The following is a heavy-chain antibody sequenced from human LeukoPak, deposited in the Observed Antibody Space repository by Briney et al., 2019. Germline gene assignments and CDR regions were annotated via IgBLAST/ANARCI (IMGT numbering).Heavy chain of an antibody. V-gene: IGHV1-18*01. J-gene: IGHJ4*02. Sequence: ASVKVSCKASGYTFTSYGISWVRQAPGQGLEWMGWISAYNGNTNYAQKLQGRVTMTTDTSTSTAYMELRSLRSDDTAVYYCARDSRIQLWRRYFDYWGQGTLVTVSS. CDR2: ISAYNGNT. CDR1: GYTFTSYG. CDR3: ARDSRIQLWRRYFDY. D-gene: IGHD5-18*01.